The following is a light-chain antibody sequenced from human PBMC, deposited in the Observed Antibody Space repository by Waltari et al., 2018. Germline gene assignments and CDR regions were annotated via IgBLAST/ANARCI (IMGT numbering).Light chain of an antibody. CDR2: KAS. J-gene: IGKJ4*01. CDR3: QQYTIYPLT. V-gene: IGKV1-5*03. CDR1: QSITDC. Sequence: DVQMTQSPATLSASVADRVTITCRASQSITDCLARYQQQPGKAPKLLIYKASTLESGVPSRFIGTRSGTEFTLTISNLQPDDFATYYCQQYTIYPLTFGGGTKVAI.